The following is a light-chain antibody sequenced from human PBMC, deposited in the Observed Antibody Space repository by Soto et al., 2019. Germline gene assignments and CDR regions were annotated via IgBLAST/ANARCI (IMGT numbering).Light chain of an antibody. CDR2: DAS. Sequence: EIVLTQSPATLSLSPGERATLSCRASQSVSSYLLWYQQKPGQAPRLLIYDASNRATGIPARFSGSRSGTDFTLTISSLEPEDFAVYYCQQRSNGLTFGGGTKVEIK. V-gene: IGKV3-11*01. CDR3: QQRSNGLT. J-gene: IGKJ4*01. CDR1: QSVSSY.